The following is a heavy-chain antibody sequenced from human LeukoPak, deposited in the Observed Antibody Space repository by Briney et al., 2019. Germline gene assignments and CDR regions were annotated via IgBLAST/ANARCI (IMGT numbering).Heavy chain of an antibody. CDR2: MSYDGTNK. V-gene: IGHV3-30*18. CDR1: GFTFSNYA. D-gene: IGHD2-21*02. CDR3: AKESTAYYYYGMHV. Sequence: PGGSLRPSCAASGFTFSNYAMHWVRQAPGKGLEWVAVMSYDGTNKYYPDSVKGRFTISRDNSYNTLYLQMDSLTAEDTAVYYCAKESTAYYYYGMHVWGQGTTVTVSS. J-gene: IGHJ6*01.